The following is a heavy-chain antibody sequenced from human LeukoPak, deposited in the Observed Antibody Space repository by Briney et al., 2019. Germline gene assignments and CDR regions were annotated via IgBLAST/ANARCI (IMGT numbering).Heavy chain of an antibody. CDR2: ISWNSGSI. J-gene: IGHJ4*02. Sequence: GRPLRLSCAASGFTFDDYAMHWVRQAPGKGLEWVSGISWNSGSIGYADSVKGRFTISRDNAKNSLYLQMNSLRAEDMALYYCAKGIGPQYYDFWSGYFDYWGQGTLVTVSS. V-gene: IGHV3-9*03. CDR1: GFTFDDYA. CDR3: AKGIGPQYYDFWSGYFDY. D-gene: IGHD3-3*01.